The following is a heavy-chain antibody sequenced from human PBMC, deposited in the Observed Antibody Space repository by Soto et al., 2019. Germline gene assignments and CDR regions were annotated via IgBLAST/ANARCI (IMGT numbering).Heavy chain of an antibody. CDR2: MSNSGVT. D-gene: IGHD3-3*01. V-gene: IGHV4-59*02. Sequence: SETLSLTCTVSGGSVSSHYWSWIRQPPGKGLEWIAYMSNSGVTNYNPSLKSRITISIDTSQNQFSLKLKSVTAADTAVYYCARYYDFWSGLDYWGQGTLVTVSS. CDR1: GGSVSSHY. J-gene: IGHJ4*02. CDR3: ARYYDFWSGLDY.